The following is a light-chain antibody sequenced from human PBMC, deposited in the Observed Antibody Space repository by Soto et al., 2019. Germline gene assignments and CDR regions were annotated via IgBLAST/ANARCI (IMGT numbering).Light chain of an antibody. V-gene: IGKV3-20*01. J-gene: IGKJ1*01. CDR3: QHYRT. CDR1: QSVSSTY. CDR2: GAS. Sequence: EIVLTQSAGTLSLSPGERATLSCRASQSVSSTYLAWYQQKPGKAPRLLIYGASNRATGIPDRFSGGGSGTDFTLSISRLEPEDFAVYYCQHYRTFGQGTKVEIK.